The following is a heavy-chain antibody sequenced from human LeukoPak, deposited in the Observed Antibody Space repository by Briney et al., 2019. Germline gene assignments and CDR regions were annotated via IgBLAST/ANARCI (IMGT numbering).Heavy chain of an antibody. J-gene: IGHJ4*02. D-gene: IGHD3-22*01. Sequence: GGSLRLSCAASGFTFDDYAMHWVRQAPGKGLEWVSGISWNSGSIGYADSVKGRLTISRDNAKNSLYLQMNSLRAEDTALYYCAKDIGVGDSSGYYYPSFDYWGQGTLVTVSS. CDR1: GFTFDDYA. CDR3: AKDIGVGDSSGYYYPSFDY. V-gene: IGHV3-9*01. CDR2: ISWNSGSI.